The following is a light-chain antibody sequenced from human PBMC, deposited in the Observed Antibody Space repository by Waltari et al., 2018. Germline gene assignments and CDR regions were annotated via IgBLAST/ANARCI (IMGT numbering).Light chain of an antibody. CDR3: QQYGASPMYI. J-gene: IGKJ2*01. Sequence: EIVLTQSPDTLSLSPGERATLYCRASQTVTSSYLAWYQRKPGQAPRLLSYGASSRATGIPDRFSGSGSGTDFTLTVNRLEPEDFAVYYCQQYGASPMYIFGQGTKLEIK. CDR2: GAS. CDR1: QTVTSSY. V-gene: IGKV3-20*01.